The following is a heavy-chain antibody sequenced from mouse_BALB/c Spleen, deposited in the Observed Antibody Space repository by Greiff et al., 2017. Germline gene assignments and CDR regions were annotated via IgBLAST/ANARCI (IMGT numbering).Heavy chain of an antibody. J-gene: IGHJ4*01. CDR2: IDPSDSYT. CDR1: GYTFTSYW. Sequence: QVQLQQPGAELVKPGASVKLSCKASGYTFTSYWMHWVQQRPGQGLEWIGVIDPSDSYTSYNQKFKGKATLTVDTSSSTAYMQLSSLTSEDSAVYYCTNGNYTDYYAMDYWGQGTSVTVSS. CDR3: TNGNYTDYYAMDY. V-gene: IGHV1S127*01. D-gene: IGHD2-1*01.